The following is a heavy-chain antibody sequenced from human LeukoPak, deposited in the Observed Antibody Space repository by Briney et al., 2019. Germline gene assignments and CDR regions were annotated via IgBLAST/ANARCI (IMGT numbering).Heavy chain of an antibody. CDR3: AQEVRPNDY. CDR1: GFTFSSHG. V-gene: IGHV3-23*01. Sequence: QSGGSLRLSCAASGFTFSSHGMSWVRQAPGKGLEWVSAISISGGSTFYADSVKGRFTISRDDSKNTLYLQMNSPRAEDTAVYYCAQEVRPNDYWGQGTLVTVSS. CDR2: ISISGGST. J-gene: IGHJ4*02. D-gene: IGHD1-1*01.